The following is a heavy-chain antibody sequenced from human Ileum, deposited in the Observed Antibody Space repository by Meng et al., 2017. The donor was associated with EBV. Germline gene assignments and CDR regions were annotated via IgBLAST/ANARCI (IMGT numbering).Heavy chain of an antibody. CDR1: GDSISSSYW. J-gene: IGHJ4*02. CDR2: MYHSGTT. Sequence: QVQLQESGPRLVNPSGTLSLTCGVSGDSISSSYWWTWVRQSPGKGLEWIGEMYHSGTTNYNPSLKSRVTISMGKSNNQLSLKLNSVTAADTAVYYCATQESRDGHNPYWGQGPLVTVSS. D-gene: IGHD5-24*01. V-gene: IGHV4-4*02. CDR3: ATQESRDGHNPY.